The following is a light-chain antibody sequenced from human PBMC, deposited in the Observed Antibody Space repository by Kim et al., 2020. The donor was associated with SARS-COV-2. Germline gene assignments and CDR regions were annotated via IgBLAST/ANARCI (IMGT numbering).Light chain of an antibody. V-gene: IGLV2-23*02. CDR2: EVS. CDR1: SSDVGNDDL. CDR3: CSYAGSSTYV. J-gene: IGLJ1*01. Sequence: GQSNTISFTRTSSDVGNDDLVSWYQHHPGKAPKLMIYEVSQRPSGVSNRFSGSKSGNTASLTISGLQAEDEADYYCCSYAGSSTYVFGTGTKVTVL.